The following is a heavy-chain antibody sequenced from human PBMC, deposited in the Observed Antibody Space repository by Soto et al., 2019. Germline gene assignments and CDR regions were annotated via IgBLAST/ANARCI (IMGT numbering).Heavy chain of an antibody. D-gene: IGHD3-3*01. J-gene: IGHJ4*02. CDR2: IYYSGST. V-gene: IGHV4-30-4*01. CDR1: GGSISSGDYY. CDR3: ARDDFWSGYPY. Sequence: SETLSLTCTVSGGSISSGDYYWSWIRQPPGKGLEWIEYIYYSGSTYYNPSLKSRVTISVDTSKNQFSLKLSSVTAADTAVYYCARDDFWSGYPYWGQGTLVTVSS.